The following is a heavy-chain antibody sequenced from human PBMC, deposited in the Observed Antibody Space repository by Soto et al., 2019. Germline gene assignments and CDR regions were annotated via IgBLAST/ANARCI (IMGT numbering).Heavy chain of an antibody. Sequence: GESLQISCKGSGYSFTSYWIGWVRQMPGKGLEWIGIIYPGDSDTRYSPSFQGQVTISADKSISTAYLQWSSLKASDTAMYYCARHGSSSINYYSGMDVWGQGTTVTVFS. D-gene: IGHD6-13*01. CDR3: ARHGSSSINYYSGMDV. CDR2: IYPGDSDT. CDR1: GYSFTSYW. J-gene: IGHJ6*02. V-gene: IGHV5-51*01.